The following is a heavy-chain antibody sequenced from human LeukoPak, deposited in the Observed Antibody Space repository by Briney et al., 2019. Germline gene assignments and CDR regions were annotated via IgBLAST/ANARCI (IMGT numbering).Heavy chain of an antibody. D-gene: IGHD1-26*01. Sequence: PSETLSLTCTVSGGSISSSSYYWGWIRQPPGKGLEWIGSIYYSGSTYYNPSLKSRVTISVDTSKNQFSLKLSSVTAADTAVYYCARDEGVYNGSYYYYYYYGMDVWGQGTTVTVSS. J-gene: IGHJ6*02. CDR1: GGSISSSSYY. V-gene: IGHV4-39*07. CDR2: IYYSGST. CDR3: ARDEGVYNGSYYYYYYYGMDV.